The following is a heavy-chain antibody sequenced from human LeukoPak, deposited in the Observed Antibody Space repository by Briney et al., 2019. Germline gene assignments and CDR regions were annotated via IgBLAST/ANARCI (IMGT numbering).Heavy chain of an antibody. J-gene: IGHJ3*02. V-gene: IGHV5-51*01. Sequence: KPGESLKISCQGSGSSFTSYWIGWVRQLPGKGLEWMGIIYPGDSDTRYSPSFQGQVTISADKSISTAYLQWSSLKASDTAMYYCARRTSITIFGVVRDAFDIWGQGTMVTVSS. CDR3: ARRTSITIFGVVRDAFDI. CDR2: IYPGDSDT. CDR1: GSSFTSYW. D-gene: IGHD3-3*01.